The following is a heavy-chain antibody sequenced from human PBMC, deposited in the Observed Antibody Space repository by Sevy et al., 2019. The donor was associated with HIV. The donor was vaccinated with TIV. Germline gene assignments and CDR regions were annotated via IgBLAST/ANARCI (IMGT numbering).Heavy chain of an antibody. CDR2: ISGSGGGT. J-gene: IGHJ1*01. V-gene: IGHV3-23*01. Sequence: GGSLRLSCTASGFTFSSYAMSWVRQAPGKGLEWVSAISGSGGGTYYADSVKGRFTISRDNSKNTLYLQMNSLRAEDTAVYYCAKDLLWELTYCQHWGQGTLVTVSS. CDR3: AKDLLWELTYCQH. CDR1: GFTFSSYA. D-gene: IGHD1-26*01.